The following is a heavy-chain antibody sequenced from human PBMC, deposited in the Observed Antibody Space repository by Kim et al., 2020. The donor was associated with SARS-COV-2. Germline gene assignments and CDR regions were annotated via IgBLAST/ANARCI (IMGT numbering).Heavy chain of an antibody. J-gene: IGHJ6*02. V-gene: IGHV3-13*01. Sequence: PGSVKGRFTISRENAKNSLYLQMNSLRAGDTAVYYCAREGIAARLGMDVWGQGTTVTVSS. D-gene: IGHD6-6*01. CDR3: AREGIAARLGMDV.